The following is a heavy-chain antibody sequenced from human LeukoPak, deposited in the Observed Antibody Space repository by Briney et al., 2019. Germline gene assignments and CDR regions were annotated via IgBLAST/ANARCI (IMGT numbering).Heavy chain of an antibody. CDR2: VNPNSGNT. CDR3: ARASKTWMVTAIKDYYFDY. J-gene: IGHJ4*02. Sequence: ASVKLSCKASGYTFTSDDINWVRQATGQGLEWMGWVNPNSGNTGYAQNFQGRVTMTTNTSITTAYMELSSLRSEDTAVYYCARASKTWMVTAIKDYYFDYWGQGTLVTVAS. CDR1: GYTFTSDD. D-gene: IGHD2-21*02. V-gene: IGHV1-8*01.